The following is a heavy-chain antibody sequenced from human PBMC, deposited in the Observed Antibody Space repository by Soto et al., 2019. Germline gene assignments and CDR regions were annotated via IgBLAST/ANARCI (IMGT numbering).Heavy chain of an antibody. D-gene: IGHD3-10*01. CDR3: ARARVYRGYYYGMDV. CDR2: IYYSGST. Sequence: SETLSLTCTVSGGSVSSGSYYWSWIRQPPGKGLEWIGYIYYSGSTNYNPSLKSRVTISVDTSKNQFSLKLSSVTAADTAVYYCARARVYRGYYYGMDVWGKGTTVTVSS. J-gene: IGHJ6*04. V-gene: IGHV4-61*01. CDR1: GGSVSSGSYY.